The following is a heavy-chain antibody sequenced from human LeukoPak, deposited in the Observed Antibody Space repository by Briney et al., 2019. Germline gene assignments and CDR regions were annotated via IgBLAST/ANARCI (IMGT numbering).Heavy chain of an antibody. V-gene: IGHV3-7*03. CDR3: AKDSHGGDSENWFDP. CDR1: GFTFSSYW. D-gene: IGHD2-21*01. Sequence: GGSLRLSCAASGFTFSSYWMSWVRQAPGKGLEWVANIKQDGSEKYYVDSVKGRFTISRDNAKNSPYLQMNSLRAEDTAVYYCAKDSHGGDSENWFDPWGQGTLITVSS. J-gene: IGHJ5*02. CDR2: IKQDGSEK.